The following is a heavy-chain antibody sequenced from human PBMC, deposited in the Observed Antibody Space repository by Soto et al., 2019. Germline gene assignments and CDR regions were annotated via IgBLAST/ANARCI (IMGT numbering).Heavy chain of an antibody. V-gene: IGHV4-59*01. D-gene: IGHD3-22*01. CDR2: IYYSGST. J-gene: IGHJ6*02. CDR1: GGSISSYY. CDR3: ARDRMLYDSSGYSYYYYGMDV. Sequence: TSETLSLTCTVSGGSISSYYWSWIRQTTGKGLELIGYIYYSGSTNYNPSLKSRVTISVDTSKNQFSLKLSSVTAADTAVYYCARDRMLYDSSGYSYYYYGMDVWGQGTTVTVSS.